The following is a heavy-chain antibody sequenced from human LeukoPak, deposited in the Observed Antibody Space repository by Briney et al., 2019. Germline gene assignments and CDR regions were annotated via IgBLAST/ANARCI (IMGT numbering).Heavy chain of an antibody. CDR1: GGSISSGGYS. V-gene: IGHV4-30-2*03. Sequence: PSETLSLTCAVSGGSISSGGYSWSWIRQPPGKGLEWIGYIYHSESTYYNPSLKSRVTISVDTSKNQFSLKLSSVTAADTAVYYCARQGYCSSTSCRPFDYWGQGTLVTVSS. D-gene: IGHD2-2*01. J-gene: IGHJ4*02. CDR3: ARQGYCSSTSCRPFDY. CDR2: IYHSEST.